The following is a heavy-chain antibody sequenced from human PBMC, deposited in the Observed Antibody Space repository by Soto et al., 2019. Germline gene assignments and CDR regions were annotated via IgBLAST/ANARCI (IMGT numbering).Heavy chain of an antibody. Sequence: SETLSLTCTVSGGSISSDFWTWFRQPPGKGLEYIGFIYYSGSTNYNPSLKSRVTISLDTSKNQFSLKLNSMTAADTAVYYCARHNYGSGSTYFDYWGQGTLVTVSS. J-gene: IGHJ4*02. CDR2: IYYSGST. D-gene: IGHD3-10*01. CDR1: GGSISSDF. CDR3: ARHNYGSGSTYFDY. V-gene: IGHV4-59*08.